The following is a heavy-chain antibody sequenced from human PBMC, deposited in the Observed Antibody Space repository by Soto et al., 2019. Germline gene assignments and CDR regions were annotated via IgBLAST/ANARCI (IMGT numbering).Heavy chain of an antibody. CDR3: AKVIIKTSCSWSGGCDY. V-gene: IGHV3-30*18. D-gene: IGHD3-10*01. Sequence: QVQLVESGGDVVQPGRSLRLSCAASGFTFSSYGMHWVRQAPGKGLEWVAVTSYDGRHKYHAESVKGRFTISRDNSKNTMYLQMGRLRPEDTAVYYCAKVIIKTSCSWSGGCDYWGQGTLVTVSS. CDR1: GFTFSSYG. J-gene: IGHJ4*02. CDR2: TSYDGRHK.